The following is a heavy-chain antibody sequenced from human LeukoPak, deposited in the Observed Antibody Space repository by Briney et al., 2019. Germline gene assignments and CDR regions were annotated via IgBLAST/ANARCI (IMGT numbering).Heavy chain of an antibody. CDR3: ARLEGLGYCSGGSCYSGSWFDP. D-gene: IGHD2-15*01. CDR2: IYYSGST. V-gene: IGHV4-59*08. CDR1: GGSISSYY. Sequence: MSSETLSLTCTVSGGSISSYYWSWIRQPPGKGLEWIGYIYYSGSTNYNPSLKSRLTISVDTSKNQFSLKLSSVTAADTAVYYCARLEGLGYCSGGSCYSGSWFDPWGQGTLVTVSS. J-gene: IGHJ5*02.